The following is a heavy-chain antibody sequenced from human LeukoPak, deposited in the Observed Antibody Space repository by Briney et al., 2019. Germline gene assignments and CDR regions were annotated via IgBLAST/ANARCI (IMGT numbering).Heavy chain of an antibody. Sequence: PGGSLRLSCAASGFTVSSNYTSWVRQAPGKGLEWVSVIYSGGSTYYADSVKGRFTTSRDNSKNTLYLQMNSLRAEDTAVYYCLMGTAMANYYYYGMDVWGQGTTVTVSS. CDR3: LMGTAMANYYYYGMDV. CDR1: GFTVSSNY. CDR2: IYSGGST. J-gene: IGHJ6*02. D-gene: IGHD5-18*01. V-gene: IGHV3-66*01.